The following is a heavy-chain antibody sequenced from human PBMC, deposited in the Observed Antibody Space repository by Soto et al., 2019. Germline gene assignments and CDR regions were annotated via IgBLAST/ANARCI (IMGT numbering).Heavy chain of an antibody. J-gene: IGHJ6*02. CDR1: GYSLSSYG. CDR3: ATKTNLYCSGGSCYKKNYYYYYYGMDV. CDR2: INASNGDT. Sequence: XSGKGSCYGAGYSLSSYGSGWGRQAPGQRLEWMGWINASNGDTKYSPKFQGRVTITRDTSASTAYMELSSLRSEDTAVYYCATKTNLYCSGGSCYKKNYYYYYYGMDVWGQGTTVTVSS. D-gene: IGHD2-15*01. V-gene: IGHV1-3*01.